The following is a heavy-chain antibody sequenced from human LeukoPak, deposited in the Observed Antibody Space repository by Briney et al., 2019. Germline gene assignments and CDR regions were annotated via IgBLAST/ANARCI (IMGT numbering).Heavy chain of an antibody. CDR2: INPNSAT. D-gene: IGHD6-13*01. CDR3: ARGQLVQYFDY. V-gene: IGHV1-2*02. CDR1: GYTFSGSY. Sequence: GASVKVSCKASGYTFSGSYMHWVRQAPGQGPEWMGWINPNSATNYAKRFQDRVTMTRDTSISTVYMELSSLRSEDTAVYYCARGQLVQYFDYWGQGTLVTVSP. J-gene: IGHJ4*02.